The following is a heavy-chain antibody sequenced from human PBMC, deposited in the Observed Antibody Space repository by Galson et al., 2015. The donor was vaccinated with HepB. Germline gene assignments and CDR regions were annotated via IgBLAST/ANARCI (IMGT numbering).Heavy chain of an antibody. CDR3: ARDYSFGQGDY. V-gene: IGHV1-46*01. J-gene: IGHJ4*02. CDR1: GYTFTSYY. Sequence: SVKVSCKASGYTFTSYYMHWVRQAPGQGLEWMGIINPSGGSTSYAQKFQVRVTMTRDTSTSTVYMELSSLRSEDTAVYYCARDYSFGQGDYWGQGTLVTVSS. CDR2: INPSGGST. D-gene: IGHD3-10*01.